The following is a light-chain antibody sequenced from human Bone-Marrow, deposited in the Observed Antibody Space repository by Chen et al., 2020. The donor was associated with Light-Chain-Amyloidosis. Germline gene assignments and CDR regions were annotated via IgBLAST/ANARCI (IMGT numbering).Light chain of an antibody. CDR1: KIGSTS. V-gene: IGLV3-21*02. Sequence: SYVLTQPSSVSVATGQTATIAWGGNKIGSTSVHWYQQTPGQAPLLADYDDSDRPSGIPERLSGSNSGNTATLTISRFEAGDEADYYCQVWGRSSVRLVFGGGTKLTVL. CDR2: DDS. CDR3: QVWGRSSVRLV. J-gene: IGLJ3*02.